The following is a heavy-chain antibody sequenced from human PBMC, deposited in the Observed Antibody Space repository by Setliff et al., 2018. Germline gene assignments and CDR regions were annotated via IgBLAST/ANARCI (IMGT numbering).Heavy chain of an antibody. D-gene: IGHD2-15*01. J-gene: IGHJ4*02. CDR1: GGTFRNYG. Sequence: ASVKVSCKASGGTFRNYGVSWVRQAPGQGLEWMGWIGTYDANTIYSQKFQGRVIMTTDTSTSTVYMDLRNLRSDDTAVYYCARDKPDFVVVEAAARLDYWGQGSLVTVSS. CDR3: ARDKPDFVVVEAAARLDY. V-gene: IGHV1-18*01. CDR2: IGTYDANT.